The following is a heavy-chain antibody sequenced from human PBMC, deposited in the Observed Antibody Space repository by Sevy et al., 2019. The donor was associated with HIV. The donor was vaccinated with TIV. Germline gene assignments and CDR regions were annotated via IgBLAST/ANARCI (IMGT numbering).Heavy chain of an antibody. CDR2: IRSKAYGGTT. J-gene: IGHJ5*02. D-gene: IGHD3-22*01. Sequence: GGSLRLSCTASGFTFGDYAMSWFRQAPGKGLEWVGFIRSKAYGGTTEYAGSVKGRFTISREDSKSIAYLQMNSLKTEDTAVYYCTRVNEDYDSSGYYYLGVWFDPWGQGTLVTVSS. CDR1: GFTFGDYA. V-gene: IGHV3-49*03. CDR3: TRVNEDYDSSGYYYLGVWFDP.